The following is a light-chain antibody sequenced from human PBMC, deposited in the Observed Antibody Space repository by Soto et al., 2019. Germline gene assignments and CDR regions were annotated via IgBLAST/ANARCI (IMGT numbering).Light chain of an antibody. Sequence: DIQMTQSPSSLSASVGDRVTITCQASQAISNYLNWYQQKLGKAPKLLIYDASNLETGVPSRFSGSGSGTHFSFTISRLQPEDIATYYCQQYNNHPRTFGQGTKVEIK. CDR2: DAS. V-gene: IGKV1-33*01. CDR1: QAISNY. CDR3: QQYNNHPRT. J-gene: IGKJ1*01.